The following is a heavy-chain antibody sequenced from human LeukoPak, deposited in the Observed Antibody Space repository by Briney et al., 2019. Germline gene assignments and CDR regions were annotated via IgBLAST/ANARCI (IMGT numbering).Heavy chain of an antibody. J-gene: IGHJ5*02. CDR3: ARRNDPWSGPRNWFDP. CDR1: SGSFSSGGYD. V-gene: IGHV4-31*03. Sequence: SETLSLTCTVSSGSFSSGGYDWSWIRQHPGKGLEWIGNIYHTGDTFYNPSLQSRFIISVDTSKNQFSLKVSSVTAADTAIYYCARRNDPWSGPRNWFDPWGQGILVTVSS. D-gene: IGHD3-3*01. CDR2: IYHTGDT.